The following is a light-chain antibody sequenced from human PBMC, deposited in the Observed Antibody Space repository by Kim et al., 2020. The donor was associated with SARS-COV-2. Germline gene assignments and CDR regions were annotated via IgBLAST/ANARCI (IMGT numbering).Light chain of an antibody. CDR2: NNDQRN. CDR3: AAWDDSLKGWM. Sequence: QSVLTQPPSASGTPGQRITISCSGGRSNIGTNSVNWYQQVPGAAPKLLIYNNDQRNQRPSGVPDRFSGSKSGTSASLAISGLRSEDEADYYCAAWDDSLKGWMFGGGTQLTVL. CDR1: RSNIGTNS. V-gene: IGLV1-44*01. J-gene: IGLJ3*02.